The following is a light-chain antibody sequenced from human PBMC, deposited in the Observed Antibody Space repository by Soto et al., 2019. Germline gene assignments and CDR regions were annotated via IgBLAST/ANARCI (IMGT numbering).Light chain of an antibody. CDR2: WAS. Sequence: DIVMTQSPDSLAVSLGERATINCKSSQSVLYSSNNKNYSAWYQQKPGQPPKLLIYWASTRESGVPDRFSGSGSGTDFTLTISSLQAEDVAVYYCQQYYSTPQAFGGGTKVEIK. J-gene: IGKJ4*01. V-gene: IGKV4-1*01. CDR1: QSVLYSSNNKNY. CDR3: QQYYSTPQA.